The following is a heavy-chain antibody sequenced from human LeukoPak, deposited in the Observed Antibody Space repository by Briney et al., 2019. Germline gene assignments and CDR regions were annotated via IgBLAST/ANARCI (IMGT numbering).Heavy chain of an antibody. CDR3: ARGTPSYFDY. CDR2: INHRGTT. J-gene: IGHJ4*02. V-gene: IGHV4-34*01. Sequence: PSETLSLTCAVYGGSFSGYYWSWIRQPPGKGLEWIGEINHRGTTNYNPSLKSRITISLDTSKNHFSLRLSSVTAADTAVYYCARGTPSYFDYWGQGTLVTVSS. CDR1: GGSFSGYY.